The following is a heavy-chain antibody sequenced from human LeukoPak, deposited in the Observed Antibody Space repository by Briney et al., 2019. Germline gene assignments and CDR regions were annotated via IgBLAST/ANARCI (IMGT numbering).Heavy chain of an antibody. J-gene: IGHJ4*02. D-gene: IGHD6-19*01. CDR1: GFTFSSSW. Sequence: GGSLGLYKAATGFTFSSSWMYLVRQAPAQGLVWVSRISSDGSTVYADFVKGRFTISRDNAKNTLYLQMNSLREEDTAVYYCVGSTGWPGYWGQGTLVTVSS. CDR2: ISSDGST. V-gene: IGHV3-74*01. CDR3: VGSTGWPGY.